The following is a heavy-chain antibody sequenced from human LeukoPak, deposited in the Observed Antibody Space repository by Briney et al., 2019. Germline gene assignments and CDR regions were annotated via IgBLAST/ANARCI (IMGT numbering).Heavy chain of an antibody. CDR3: AKDIEIAVAVIWGAFDI. Sequence: GGSLRLSCAGSGFTFRSYWMSWVRQAPGKGLEWVANIKQDGSEKYYVDSVKGRFTISRDNAKNSLYLQMNSLRAEDTALYYCAKDIEIAVAVIWGAFDIWGQGTMVTVSS. V-gene: IGHV3-7*03. CDR2: IKQDGSEK. CDR1: GFTFRSYW. J-gene: IGHJ3*02. D-gene: IGHD6-19*01.